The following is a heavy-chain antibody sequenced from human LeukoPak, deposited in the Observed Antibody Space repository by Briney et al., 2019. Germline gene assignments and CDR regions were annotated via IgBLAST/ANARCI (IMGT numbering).Heavy chain of an antibody. Sequence: ELLSGTWCKSGGSSRSRSLYWGRIRQPQGKGLEWIGSIYYSGSTYYNPSLKSRVTISVDTSKNQFSLKLSSVTAADTAVYYCARAPYYYGSGSFVDYWGQGTLVTVSS. CDR2: IYYSGST. CDR1: GGSSRSRSLY. V-gene: IGHV4-39*07. CDR3: ARAPYYYGSGSFVDY. J-gene: IGHJ4*02. D-gene: IGHD3-10*01.